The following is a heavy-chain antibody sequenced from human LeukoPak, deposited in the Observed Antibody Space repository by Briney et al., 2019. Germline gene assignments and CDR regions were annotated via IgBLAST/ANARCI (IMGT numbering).Heavy chain of an antibody. CDR1: GFSFSVYS. CDR3: AKGLGYSVYDLPDF. Sequence: GGSLRLSCAASGFSFSVYSMSWVRQAPGKGLEWVSGINGNGDSTFYRDSVRGRFTISRDFSKNTLYLQMRRLRAENTALYYCAKGLGYSVYDLPDFWGQGTLVTVSS. V-gene: IGHV3-23*01. CDR2: INGNGDST. J-gene: IGHJ4*02. D-gene: IGHD5/OR15-5a*01.